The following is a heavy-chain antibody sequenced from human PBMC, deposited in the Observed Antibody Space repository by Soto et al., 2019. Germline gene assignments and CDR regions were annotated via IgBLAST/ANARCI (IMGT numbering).Heavy chain of an antibody. CDR2: MNHNSGNT. D-gene: IGHD6-25*01. V-gene: IGHV1-8*01. Sequence: QVQLVQSVAEVKKPGASVKVSCKASGYTFTSYDITWVRQATRQGLEWMGWMNHNSGNTGYAQKFQGRVTMTRNTSISIAYMELSSLRSEDTAVYYCARGFLSYSSGGYYYYYGMHVWGQGTTVTVSS. CDR1: GYTFTSYD. CDR3: ARGFLSYSSGGYYYYYGMHV. J-gene: IGHJ6*02.